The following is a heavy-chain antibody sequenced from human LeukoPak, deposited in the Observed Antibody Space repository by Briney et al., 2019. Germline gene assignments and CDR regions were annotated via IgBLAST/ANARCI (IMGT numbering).Heavy chain of an antibody. D-gene: IGHD3-10*02. CDR3: ANAEPRGMFWHPS. J-gene: IGHJ5*02. CDR1: GASISSNNW. Sequence: PSGTLSLTCAVSGASISSNNWWWFWVRQPPGKGLEWIGEIYHSGSTNYNPSLKSRVTMSVDKSKNQFSLNLSSVTAAVTAVYHCANAEPRGMFWHPSWGQGTLVTVSS. CDR2: IYHSGST. V-gene: IGHV4-4*02.